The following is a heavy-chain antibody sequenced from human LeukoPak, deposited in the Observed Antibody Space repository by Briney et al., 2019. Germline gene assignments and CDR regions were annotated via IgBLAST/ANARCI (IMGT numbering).Heavy chain of an antibody. CDR3: ARSTVTTGLAFDY. J-gene: IGHJ4*02. V-gene: IGHV3-21*01. CDR2: ISSSSSYI. D-gene: IGHD4-11*01. CDR1: GFTFSSYS. Sequence: GGSLRLSCAASGFTFSSYSMNWVRQAPGKGLEWVSSISSSSSYIYYADSVKGRFTISRDNAKNSLYLQMNSLRAEDTAVYYCARSTVTTGLAFDYWGQGILVTVSS.